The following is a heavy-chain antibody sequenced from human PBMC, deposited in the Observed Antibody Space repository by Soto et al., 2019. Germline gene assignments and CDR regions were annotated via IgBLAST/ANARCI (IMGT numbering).Heavy chain of an antibody. Sequence: EVQLLESGGGLVQPGGSLTISCAASGFTFGNFAMQWVRQAPGKGLEWVSVIGNGGDGIHYADSVEGRFTVSRDNSRNTVSLQMNSLTVYYTPTYYRATYGQHLIDSWGQGTPITVSA. D-gene: IGHD4-17*01. V-gene: IGHV3-23*01. CDR1: GFTFGNFA. CDR2: IGNGGDGI. CDR3: ATYGQHLIDS. J-gene: IGHJ5*01.